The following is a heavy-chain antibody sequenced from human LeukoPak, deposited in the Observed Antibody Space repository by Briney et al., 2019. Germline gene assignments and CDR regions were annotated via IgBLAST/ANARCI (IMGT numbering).Heavy chain of an antibody. J-gene: IGHJ6*02. CDR3: AKAQQLVHYYYYGMDV. Sequence: PGGSLRLSCAASGFTFSSYAMSWVRQAPGKGLEWVSAISGSGGSTYYADSVKGRFTISRDNSKNTLYLQMNSLRAEDTAVYYCAKAQQLVHYYYYGMDVWGQGTTVTVSS. V-gene: IGHV3-23*01. CDR1: GFTFSSYA. CDR2: ISGSGGST. D-gene: IGHD6-13*01.